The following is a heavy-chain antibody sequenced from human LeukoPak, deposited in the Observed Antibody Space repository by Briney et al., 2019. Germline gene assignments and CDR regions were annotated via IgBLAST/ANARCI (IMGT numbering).Heavy chain of an antibody. D-gene: IGHD3-22*01. CDR3: ARDKEYYDRRGYPGMDD. V-gene: IGHV4-4*07. CDR2: IFTSGST. CDR1: GGSISSYY. J-gene: IGHJ6*02. Sequence: PSETLSLTCTVSGGSISSYYWCWIRQPAGKGREWIVRIFTSGSTNYNPSLKRRVTMSVHTPKNQFSLKLSSVTATDTAVYYCARDKEYYDRRGYPGMDDWGQGNKVTGSS.